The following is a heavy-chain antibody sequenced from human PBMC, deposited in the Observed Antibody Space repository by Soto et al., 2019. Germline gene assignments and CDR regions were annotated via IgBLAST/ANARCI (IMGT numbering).Heavy chain of an antibody. CDR1: GGSISSGGYY. D-gene: IGHD2-21*01. Sequence: SETLSLTCTVSGGSISSGGYYWSWIRQHPGKGLEWIGYIYYSGSTYYNPSLKSRVTISVDTSKNQFSLKLSSVTAADTAVYYCARGPRLAYYYFDYWGQGTLVTVSS. J-gene: IGHJ4*02. CDR2: IYYSGST. V-gene: IGHV4-31*03. CDR3: ARGPRLAYYYFDY.